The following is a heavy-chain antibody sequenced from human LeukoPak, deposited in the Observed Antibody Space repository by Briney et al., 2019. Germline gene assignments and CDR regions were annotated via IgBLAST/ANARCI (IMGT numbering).Heavy chain of an antibody. CDR1: GYTFTSYD. J-gene: IGHJ4*02. V-gene: IGHV1-8*01. D-gene: IGHD1-26*01. CDR3: ARVPYVGSYYGRYYFDY. CDR2: VNPNSGNT. Sequence: ASVKVSRKASGYTFTSYDINWARQATGQGLEWMGWVNPNSGNTGYAQKFQGRVTMTRSTSISTAYMELSSLRSEDTAVYYCARVPYVGSYYGRYYFDYWGQGTLVTVSS.